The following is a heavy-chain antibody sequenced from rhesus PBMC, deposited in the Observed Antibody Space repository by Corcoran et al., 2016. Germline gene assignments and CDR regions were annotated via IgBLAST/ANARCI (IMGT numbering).Heavy chain of an antibody. D-gene: IGHD3-34*01. V-gene: IGHV4S14*01. CDR2: ISRGGCN. Sequence: QVQLQESGPGLVKPSETLSLTCAVSGYSISSGYYWGWIRQPPGTGLEWIGHISRGGCNTLNPSLKSRVPLSVDTSKNQCSLKLSSVTAADTAVYYCARHEFHWGDYGHYGLDSWGQGVVVTVSS. CDR1: GYSISSGYY. CDR3: ARHEFHWGDYGHYGLDS. J-gene: IGHJ6*01.